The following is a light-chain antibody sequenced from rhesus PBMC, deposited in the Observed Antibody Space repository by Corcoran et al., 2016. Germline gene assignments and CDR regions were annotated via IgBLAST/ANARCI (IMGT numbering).Light chain of an antibody. CDR3: QQGNRNPWT. Sequence: DIQLTQSPSSLSASVGDRVTITCRASQGISSYLAWYQQKPGKAPKLLIYDASNLQSGVPSRFSGSGSGTEFTLTISRLQPEDFAVYYCQQGNRNPWTFGQGTKVEIK. CDR1: QGISSY. CDR2: DAS. V-gene: IGKV1-38*01. J-gene: IGKJ1*01.